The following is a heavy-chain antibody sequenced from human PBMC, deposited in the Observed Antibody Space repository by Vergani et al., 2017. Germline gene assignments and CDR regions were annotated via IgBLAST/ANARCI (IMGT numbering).Heavy chain of an antibody. CDR2: ISVYNGET. J-gene: IGHJ4*02. Sequence: QVQQVQSGAEVKKPGASVKVSCEGSGYTFRNYGISWVRQAPGEGLEWLGWISVYNGETKFAQKFQGRVTLTRDTSTDTAYMEMGSLRSDDTAVYYCARDRGNSGDYNFDYWGQGTLVTVSS. D-gene: IGHD1-26*01. CDR1: GYTFRNYG. V-gene: IGHV1-18*04. CDR3: ARDRGNSGDYNFDY.